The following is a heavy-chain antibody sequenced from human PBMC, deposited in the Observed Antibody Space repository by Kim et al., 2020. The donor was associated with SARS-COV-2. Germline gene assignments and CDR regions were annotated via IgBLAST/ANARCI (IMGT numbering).Heavy chain of an antibody. Sequence: SETLSLTCAVSGGSISSSNWWSWVRQPPGKGLEWIGEIYHSGSTNYNPSLKSRVTISVDKSKNQFSLKLSSVTAADTAVYYCARDPDYGDEGWFDPWGQGTLVTVSS. D-gene: IGHD4-17*01. CDR2: IYHSGST. CDR3: ARDPDYGDEGWFDP. J-gene: IGHJ5*02. CDR1: GGSISSSNW. V-gene: IGHV4-4*02.